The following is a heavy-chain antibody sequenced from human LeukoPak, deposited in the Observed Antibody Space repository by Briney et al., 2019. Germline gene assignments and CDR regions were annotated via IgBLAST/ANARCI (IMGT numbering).Heavy chain of an antibody. CDR2: ISSGGST. CDR3: ARDRNYYDSRGYHRVDY. CDR1: GFTVSSNY. Sequence: PGGSLRLSCAASGFTVSSNYMSWVRQAPGKGLEWVSVISSGGSTYYADSVKGRFTISRDNSKNTLYLQMNSLRAEDTAVYYCARDRNYYDSRGYHRVDYWGQRTLVTVSS. V-gene: IGHV3-66*01. J-gene: IGHJ4*02. D-gene: IGHD3-22*01.